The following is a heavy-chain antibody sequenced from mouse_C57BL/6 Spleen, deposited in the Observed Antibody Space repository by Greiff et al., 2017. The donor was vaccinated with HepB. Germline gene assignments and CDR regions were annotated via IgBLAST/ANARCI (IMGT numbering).Heavy chain of an antibody. D-gene: IGHD1-1*01. CDR1: GFNIKDYY. CDR2: IDPEDGDT. CDR3: TSYYYGTPAWFAY. Sequence: EVQLQQSGAELVRPGASVKLSCTASGFNIKDYYMHWVKQRPEQGLEWIGRIDPEDGDTEYAPKFQGKATMTADTSSNTAYLQLSSLTSEDTAVYYCTSYYYGTPAWFAYWGQGTLVTVSA. V-gene: IGHV14-1*01. J-gene: IGHJ3*01.